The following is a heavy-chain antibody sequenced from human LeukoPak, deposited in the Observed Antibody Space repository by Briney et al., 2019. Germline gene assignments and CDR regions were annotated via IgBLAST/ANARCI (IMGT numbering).Heavy chain of an antibody. Sequence: PSETLSLTCTVSGGSISSSRYYWGWIRQPPGKGLEWIGSIYHSGSTYYNPSLKSRVTISVDTSKNQFSLKLSSVTAADTAVYYCARVPLEYAADRFDPWGQGTLVTVSS. CDR2: IYHSGST. V-gene: IGHV4-39*07. CDR1: GGSISSSRYY. D-gene: IGHD6-13*01. CDR3: ARVPLEYAADRFDP. J-gene: IGHJ5*02.